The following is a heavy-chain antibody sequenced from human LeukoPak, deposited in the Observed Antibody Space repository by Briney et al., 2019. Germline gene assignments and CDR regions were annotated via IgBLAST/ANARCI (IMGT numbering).Heavy chain of an antibody. Sequence: SVKVSCKASGGTFSSYAISWVRQAPGQGLEWMGGIIPIFGTANYAQKFQGRVTITTDESTSTAYMELSSLRSEDTAVYYCARGFRYYYDSSGSLFDYWGQGTLVTVSS. CDR2: IIPIFGTA. J-gene: IGHJ4*02. V-gene: IGHV1-69*05. CDR3: ARGFRYYYDSSGSLFDY. CDR1: GGTFSSYA. D-gene: IGHD3-22*01.